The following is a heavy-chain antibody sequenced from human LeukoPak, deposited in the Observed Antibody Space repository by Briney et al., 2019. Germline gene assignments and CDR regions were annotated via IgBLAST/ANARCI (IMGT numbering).Heavy chain of an antibody. D-gene: IGHD4-23*01. CDR2: ISGSGGST. Sequence: QSGGSLRLSCAASGFTFTNYWMSWVRQAPGKGLEWVSAISGSGGSTYYADSVKGRFTISRDNSKNTLYLQMNSLRAEDTAVYYCAKDRGLGGNLFDYWGQGTLVTVSS. CDR3: AKDRGLGGNLFDY. CDR1: GFTFTNYW. J-gene: IGHJ4*02. V-gene: IGHV3-23*01.